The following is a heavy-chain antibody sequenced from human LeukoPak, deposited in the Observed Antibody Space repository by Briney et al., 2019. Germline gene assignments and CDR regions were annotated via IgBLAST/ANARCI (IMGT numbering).Heavy chain of an antibody. CDR2: IGTAGDT. CDR3: ARDRRSYSSGWFRYYGMDV. D-gene: IGHD6-19*01. CDR1: GFTFSSYD. V-gene: IGHV3-13*01. Sequence: GGSLRLSCAASGFTFSSYDMHWVRQATGKGLEWVSAIGTAGDTYYPGSVKGRFTISRENAKNSLYLQMNSLRAGDTAVYYCARDRRSYSSGWFRYYGMDVWGQGTTVTVSS. J-gene: IGHJ6*02.